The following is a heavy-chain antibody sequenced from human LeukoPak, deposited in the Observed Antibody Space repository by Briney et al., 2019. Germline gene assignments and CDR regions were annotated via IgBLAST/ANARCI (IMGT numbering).Heavy chain of an antibody. J-gene: IGHJ6*02. Sequence: ASVKVSCKASGGTISSYGFSWVRQAPGQGLEWMGRITPIVDIAEYAPKFQGRVTITAEKSTTTASMELSSLRSDDAAVYYCAKFGITPAGSISRVRGIHDYHFFPMDVWGQGTTVIVSS. CDR1: GGTISSYG. CDR2: ITPIVDIA. D-gene: IGHD6-13*01. V-gene: IGHV1-69*04. CDR3: AKFGITPAGSISRVRGIHDYHFFPMDV.